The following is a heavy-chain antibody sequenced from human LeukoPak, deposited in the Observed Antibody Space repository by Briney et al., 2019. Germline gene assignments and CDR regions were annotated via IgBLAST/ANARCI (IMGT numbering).Heavy chain of an antibody. CDR1: GFTFSSYW. J-gene: IGHJ3*02. CDR3: ARPLDTAMVADAFDI. CDR2: INQDGTEK. Sequence: GGSLRLSCAASGFTFSSYWMSWVRQAPGKGLEWVANINQDGTEKYHVVPVKGRFTISRDNAKNSLYLQMNSLRAEDTAVYYCARPLDTAMVADAFDIWGQGTMVTVSS. V-gene: IGHV3-7*01. D-gene: IGHD5-18*01.